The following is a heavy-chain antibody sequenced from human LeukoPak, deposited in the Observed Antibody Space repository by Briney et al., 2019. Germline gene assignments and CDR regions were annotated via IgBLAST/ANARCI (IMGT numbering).Heavy chain of an antibody. D-gene: IGHD3-22*01. CDR1: GGSISSYY. Sequence: KSSETLSLTCTVSGGSISSYYWSWIRQPAGKGLEWIGRIYTSGSTNYNPSLKSRVTMSVDTSKNQFSLKLSSVTAADPAVYYCARGGDDSSGYYYGNYYYMDVWGKGTTVTVSS. V-gene: IGHV4-4*07. CDR2: IYTSGST. CDR3: ARGGDDSSGYYYGNYYYMDV. J-gene: IGHJ6*03.